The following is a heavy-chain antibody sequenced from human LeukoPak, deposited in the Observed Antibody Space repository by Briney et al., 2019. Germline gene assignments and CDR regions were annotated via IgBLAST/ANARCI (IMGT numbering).Heavy chain of an antibody. CDR1: GFTFSSYS. CDR3: ARDPGYSYGYGDDY. CDR2: ISSSSSYI. D-gene: IGHD5-18*01. Sequence: GGSLRLSCAASGFTFSSYSMNWVRQAPGKGLEWVSSISSSSSYIYYADSVKGRFTISRDNAKNSLYLQMNSLRAEDTAVYYCARDPGYSYGYGDDYWGQGTLVTVSS. V-gene: IGHV3-21*01. J-gene: IGHJ4*02.